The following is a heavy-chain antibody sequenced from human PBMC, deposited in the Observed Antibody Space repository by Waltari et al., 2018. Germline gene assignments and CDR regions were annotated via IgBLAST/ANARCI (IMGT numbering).Heavy chain of an antibody. D-gene: IGHD6-13*01. CDR3: ARGGSPNWFDT. J-gene: IGHJ5*02. CDR2: VYSAGST. Sequence: ELQLVETGGGLIHFGGSLRLSCAASGFIVSDSFMTWARQAPGKGLEWVSVVYSAGSTFYTDSGKGRFSGSRDTSKNTLFLQMYSLRADDTAVYYCARGGSPNWFDTWGQGTLVTVSS. V-gene: IGHV3-53*02. CDR1: GFIVSDSF.